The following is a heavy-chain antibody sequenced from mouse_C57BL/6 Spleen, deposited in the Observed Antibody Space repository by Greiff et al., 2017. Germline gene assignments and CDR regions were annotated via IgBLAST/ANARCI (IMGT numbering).Heavy chain of an antibody. Sequence: EVQLVESGGGLVQSGRSLRLSCATSGFTFSDFYMEWVRQAPGKGLEWIAASRNKANDYTTEYSASVKGRFIVSRDTSQSILYLQMNALRAEDTAIYYCARDGDYGPWFAYWGQGTLVTVSA. J-gene: IGHJ3*01. CDR2: SRNKANDYTT. CDR1: GFTFSDFY. V-gene: IGHV7-1*01. CDR3: ARDGDYGPWFAY. D-gene: IGHD1-1*01.